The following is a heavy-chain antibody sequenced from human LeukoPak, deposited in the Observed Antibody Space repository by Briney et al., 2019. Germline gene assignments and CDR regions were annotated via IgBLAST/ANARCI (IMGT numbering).Heavy chain of an antibody. D-gene: IGHD2-15*01. J-gene: IGHJ4*02. CDR3: ARGLDCSGGSCYRYHFDY. V-gene: IGHV4-34*01. CDR2: INHSGST. CDR1: GGSFSGYY. Sequence: SETLSLTCAVYGGSFSGYYWSWIRQPPGKGLEWIGEINHSGSTNYNPSLKSRVTISLDTSKNQFSLKLTSVTAADTAVYYCARGLDCSGGSCYRYHFDYWGQGTLVTVSS.